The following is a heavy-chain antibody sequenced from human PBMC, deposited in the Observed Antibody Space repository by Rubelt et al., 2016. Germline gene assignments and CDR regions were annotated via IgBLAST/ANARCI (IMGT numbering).Heavy chain of an antibody. CDR3: AREEDSGYVLDY. V-gene: IGHV4-4*02. CDR1: GGSISSSNW. D-gene: IGHD5-12*01. J-gene: IGHJ4*02. Sequence: QVQLQESGPGLVKPSGTLSLTCAVSGGSISSSNWWSWVRQPPGKGLEWIGSIYHSGSTYYNPSLKSRVTIAVDTSKNQFSLKLSSVTAADTAVYYCAREEDSGYVLDYWGQGTLVTVSS. CDR2: IYHSGST.